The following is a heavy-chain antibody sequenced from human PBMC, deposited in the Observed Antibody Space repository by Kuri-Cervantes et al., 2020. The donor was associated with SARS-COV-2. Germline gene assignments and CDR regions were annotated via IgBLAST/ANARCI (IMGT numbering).Heavy chain of an antibody. CDR2: ISNDGRNK. Sequence: GGSLRLSCAASGFSFRGYGTHWVRQAPGKGLEWVAVISNDGRNKYYADSVKGRFTISRDNSKNTLYLQMNSLRVEDTAVYYCAGEKEPLTWGQGTLVTVSS. V-gene: IGHV3-30*03. J-gene: IGHJ4*02. CDR3: AGEKEPLT. CDR1: GFSFRGYG. D-gene: IGHD1-14*01.